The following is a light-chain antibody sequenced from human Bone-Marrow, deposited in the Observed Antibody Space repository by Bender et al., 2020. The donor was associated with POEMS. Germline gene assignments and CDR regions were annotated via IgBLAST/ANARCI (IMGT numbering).Light chain of an antibody. CDR2: EVN. Sequence: QSALSQTPSASGSPGQSVTISCTGADSDIGKYGYVSWYQHHPGKAPRLILSEVNKRPSGVPDRFSGSKSGYVASLTVSGLQAEDEADYYCSSYAPNGILIFGGGTKVTVL. CDR3: SSYAPNGILI. V-gene: IGLV2-8*01. CDR1: DSDIGKYGY. J-gene: IGLJ2*01.